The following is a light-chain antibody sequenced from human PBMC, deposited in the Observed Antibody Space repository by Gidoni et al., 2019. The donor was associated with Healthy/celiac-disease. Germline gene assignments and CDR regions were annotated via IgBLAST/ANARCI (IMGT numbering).Light chain of an antibody. V-gene: IGKV3-20*01. CDR1: QSVSSSY. CDR2: GAS. J-gene: IGKJ2*01. CDR3: QQYGSSPPYT. Sequence: EIVLTQSPGTLSLSPGERATLSCRASQSVSSSYLAWYQQKPGQAPRRLIYGASSRATGIPDRFSGSGSGTDSTLTISRLEPEDFAVYYCQQYGSSPPYTFGQXTKLEIK.